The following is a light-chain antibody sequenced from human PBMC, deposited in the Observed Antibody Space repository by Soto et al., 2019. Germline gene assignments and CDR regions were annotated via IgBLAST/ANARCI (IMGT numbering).Light chain of an antibody. Sequence: DIQMTQSPSTLSASVGDRVTLTCRASQTIYSWLAWYQQKPGKAPNPRIYKASTLESGVPSRFSGSGSGTEFTLTISSLQPDDFATYYCQQYHSSPPWTFGQGTKVEIK. CDR2: KAS. V-gene: IGKV1-5*03. J-gene: IGKJ1*01. CDR3: QQYHSSPPWT. CDR1: QTIYSW.